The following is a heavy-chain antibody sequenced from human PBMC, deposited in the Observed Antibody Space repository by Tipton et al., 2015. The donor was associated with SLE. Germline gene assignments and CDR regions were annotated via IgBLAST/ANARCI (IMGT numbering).Heavy chain of an antibody. CDR3: ARRLNWNCLDY. CDR2: SNHSGGT. V-gene: IGHV4-39*07. J-gene: IGHJ4*02. D-gene: IGHD1-7*01. CDR1: GGSISISNYY. Sequence: TLSLTCIVSGGSISISNYYWGWIRQPPGKGLEWIGESNHSGGTNYNPSLKSRVTISVDTSKNQFSLKVSSVTAADTAVYYCARRLNWNCLDYWGQGTLVTVSS.